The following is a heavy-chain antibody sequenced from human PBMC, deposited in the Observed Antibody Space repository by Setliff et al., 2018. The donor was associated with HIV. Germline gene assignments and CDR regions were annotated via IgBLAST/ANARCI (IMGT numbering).Heavy chain of an antibody. CDR3: ARYSYGYVRDLRFDP. J-gene: IGHJ5*02. CDR1: GGSISSYY. CDR2: INYSGST. D-gene: IGHD5-18*01. V-gene: IGHV4-59*08. Sequence: TSETLSLTCTVSGGSISSYYWSWSRQPPGKGLEWIGYINYSGSTNYNPSLQSRVTISVDTSKNHFSLKLTSVTAADTAVYYCARYSYGYVRDLRFDPWGQGTLVTVSS.